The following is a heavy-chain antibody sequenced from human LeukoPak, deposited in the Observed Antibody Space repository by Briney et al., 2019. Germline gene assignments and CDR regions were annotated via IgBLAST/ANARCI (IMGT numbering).Heavy chain of an antibody. CDR1: GYIFTGYF. CDR2: INPNSGGT. D-gene: IGHD6-13*01. V-gene: IGHV1-2*02. J-gene: IGHJ4*02. CDR3: ARALPAAGPTFDY. Sequence: ASVKVSCKASGYIFTGYFMHWVRQAPGQGLEWMGWINPNSGGTNYAQKFQGRVTMARDTSISTAYMELSRLRSDDTAVYYCARALPAAGPTFDYWGQGTLVTVSS.